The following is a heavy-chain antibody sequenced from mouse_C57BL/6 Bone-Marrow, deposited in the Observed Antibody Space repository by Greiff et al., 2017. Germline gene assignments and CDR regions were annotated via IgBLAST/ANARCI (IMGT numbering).Heavy chain of an antibody. V-gene: IGHV1-5*01. Sequence: EVQLQQSGTVLARPGASVKMSCKTSGYTFTSYWMHWVKQRPGQGLEWIGAIYPGNSDTSYNQKFKGKAKLTAVTSASTAYMELSSLTNEDSAVYYCTRRDDYDSFYAMDYWGQGTSVTVSS. CDR3: TRRDDYDSFYAMDY. D-gene: IGHD2-4*01. J-gene: IGHJ4*01. CDR1: GYTFTSYW. CDR2: IYPGNSDT.